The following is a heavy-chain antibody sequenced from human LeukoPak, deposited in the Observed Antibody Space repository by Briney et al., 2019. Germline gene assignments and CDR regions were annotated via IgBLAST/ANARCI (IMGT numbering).Heavy chain of an antibody. J-gene: IGHJ4*02. D-gene: IGHD3-3*01. CDR3: AKGETYYDFWSGYSRGNFDY. V-gene: IGHV3-33*06. CDR1: GFTFSSYG. Sequence: GGSLRLSCAASGFTFSSYGMHWVRQAPGKGLEWVAVIWCDGSNKYYADSVKGRFTISRDNSKNTLYLQMNSLRAEDTAVYYCAKGETYYDFWSGYSRGNFDYWGQGTLVTVSS. CDR2: IWCDGSNK.